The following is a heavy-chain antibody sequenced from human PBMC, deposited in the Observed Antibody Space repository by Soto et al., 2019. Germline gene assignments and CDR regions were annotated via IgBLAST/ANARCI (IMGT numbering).Heavy chain of an antibody. CDR1: GGIFSTYA. CDR3: ARERAEYGSGNYYTRIDF. CDR2: IIPIFGTP. V-gene: IGHV1-69*01. J-gene: IGHJ4*02. Sequence: QVQLVQSGAEVKKPGSSVKVSCKASGGIFSTYAISWLRQAPGQGLEWMGGIIPIFGTPNYAQRFQGRVTITADESTTTSCMELSRLKSEDTAVYYCARERAEYGSGNYYTRIDFWGQGTLVTFSS. D-gene: IGHD3-10*01.